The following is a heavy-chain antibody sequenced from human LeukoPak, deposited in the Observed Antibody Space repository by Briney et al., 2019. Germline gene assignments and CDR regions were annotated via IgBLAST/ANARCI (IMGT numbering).Heavy chain of an antibody. D-gene: IGHD5-12*01. CDR3: ARGRSTGYPYYFEY. CDR2: MNPNSGST. Sequence: AASVKVSCKASGYTFTSYDINWVRQATGQGLEWMGWMNPNSGSTGYAQKFQGRVTITRNTSISTAYMELSGLRSGDTAVYYCARGRSTGYPYYFEYWGQGTLVTVSS. V-gene: IGHV1-8*03. CDR1: GYTFTSYD. J-gene: IGHJ4*02.